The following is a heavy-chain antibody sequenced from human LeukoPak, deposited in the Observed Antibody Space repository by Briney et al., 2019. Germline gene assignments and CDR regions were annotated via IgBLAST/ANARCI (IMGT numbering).Heavy chain of an antibody. D-gene: IGHD3-10*01. V-gene: IGHV3-53*01. CDR1: GLTVSRNY. J-gene: IGHJ3*02. Sequence: GGSLRLSCAASGLTVSRNYMNWVRQAPGKGLERVSVIYSGGSTYYADSVKGRFTISRDNSKNTLYLQINSLRAEDTAVYYCARDGRGDGVPAENAFAIWGQGTMVTVSS. CDR3: ARDGRGDGVPAENAFAI. CDR2: IYSGGST.